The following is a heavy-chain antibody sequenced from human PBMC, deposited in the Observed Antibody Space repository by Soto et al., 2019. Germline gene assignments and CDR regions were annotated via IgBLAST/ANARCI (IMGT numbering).Heavy chain of an antibody. CDR3: ARHVRYYYDRSGYYP. V-gene: IGHV5-51*01. CDR1: GYSFTSYG. D-gene: IGHD3-22*01. Sequence: PVESLTTSCKVSGYSFTSYGIGLVPQVPGKGLECMGIIYPGDSYTIYSPSFQCQVTISADKSISTAYLQWSSLKASDTAMYDCARHVRYYYDRSGYYPWGQGTMVTVSS. CDR2: IYPGDSYT. J-gene: IGHJ5*02.